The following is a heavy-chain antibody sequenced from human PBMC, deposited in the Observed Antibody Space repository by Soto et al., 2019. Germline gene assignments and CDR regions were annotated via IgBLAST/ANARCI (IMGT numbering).Heavy chain of an antibody. CDR1: GFTFSSYE. CDR3: ARDGLDYYDTERLYFDK. D-gene: IGHD3-22*01. Sequence: GSLRLSCAASGFTFSSYEMNWVRQAPGKGLEWVSYISSSGSTIYYADSVKGRFTISRDNAKNSLYLQMNSLRAEDTAVYYCARDGLDYYDTERLYFDKWGQGTLVTSPQ. CDR2: ISSSGSTI. J-gene: IGHJ4*02. V-gene: IGHV3-48*03.